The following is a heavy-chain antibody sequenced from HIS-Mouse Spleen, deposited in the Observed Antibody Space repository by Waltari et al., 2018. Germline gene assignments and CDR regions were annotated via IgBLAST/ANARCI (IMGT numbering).Heavy chain of an antibody. CDR2: INPNSGGT. CDR3: ARDLSPYRELDAFDI. V-gene: IGHV1-2*02. J-gene: IGHJ3*02. Sequence: QVQLVQSGSEVTSPGASVKVSCKAAGYTFTCHHMHWVREAPGQGLEWMGWINPNSGGTNYAQKFQGRVTMTRDTSISTAYMELSRLRSDDTAVYYCARDLSPYRELDAFDIWGQGTMVTVSS. CDR1: GYTFTCHH. D-gene: IGHD1-26*01.